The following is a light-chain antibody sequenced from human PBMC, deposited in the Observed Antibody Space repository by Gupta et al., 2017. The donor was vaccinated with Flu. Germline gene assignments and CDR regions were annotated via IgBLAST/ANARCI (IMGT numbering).Light chain of an antibody. J-gene: IGLJ1*01. CDR2: KDT. Sequence: QTARITGTGDALTKQYVCWYQQRPGQAPKLLIYKDTERPSGIPERFSGSSSGTTVTLTISGVQAEEEADDYCQSADASSNVCVFGTGTKVTV. V-gene: IGLV3-25*01. CDR1: ALTKQY. CDR3: QSADASSNVCV.